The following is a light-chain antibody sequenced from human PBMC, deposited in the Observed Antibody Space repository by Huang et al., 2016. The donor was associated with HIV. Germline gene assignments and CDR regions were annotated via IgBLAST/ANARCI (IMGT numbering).Light chain of an antibody. V-gene: IGKV2-30*01. CDR3: MHGTHWPPT. Sequence: DVKLTQSPLSLPVTLGQPASISCRSSENLVYTDGNTYLNWFHQRPCQPPRRLISKVSGRDSGVPSRISGRGSGTYFTLQISSVEAGDVVVYFWMHGTHWPPTFGQGTKVELK. CDR1: ENLVYTDGNTY. CDR2: KVS. J-gene: IGKJ2*01.